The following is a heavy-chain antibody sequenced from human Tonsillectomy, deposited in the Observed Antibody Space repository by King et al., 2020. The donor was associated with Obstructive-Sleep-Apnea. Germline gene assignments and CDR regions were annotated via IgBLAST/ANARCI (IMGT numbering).Heavy chain of an antibody. Sequence: VQLVESGGGLVNPGGSLRLSCAASGFTFSNAWMSWVRQAPGKGLEWVGRIKSKTDGGTTEYAAPVKGRFTISRDDSKNTLYLQMNSLKTEDAVVYYCTTQFDGYTNRAAFDIWGQGTRVTVSS. D-gene: IGHD5-24*01. J-gene: IGHJ3*02. V-gene: IGHV3-15*01. CDR2: IKSKTDGGTT. CDR1: GFTFSNAW. CDR3: TTQFDGYTNRAAFDI.